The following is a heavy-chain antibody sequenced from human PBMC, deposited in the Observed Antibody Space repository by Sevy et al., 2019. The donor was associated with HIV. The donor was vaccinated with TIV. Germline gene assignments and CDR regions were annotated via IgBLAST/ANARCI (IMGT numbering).Heavy chain of an antibody. Sequence: ASVKVSCKVSGYTLTEFSMHWVRQAPGKGLEWMGTFDPEDGETIYAQKFQGRVTMTEYTSTDTASMELSSLRSEDTAVYYCATTKDYYDSSGYPFDYWGQGTLVTVSS. CDR1: GYTLTEFS. J-gene: IGHJ4*02. CDR3: ATTKDYYDSSGYPFDY. D-gene: IGHD3-22*01. V-gene: IGHV1-24*01. CDR2: FDPEDGET.